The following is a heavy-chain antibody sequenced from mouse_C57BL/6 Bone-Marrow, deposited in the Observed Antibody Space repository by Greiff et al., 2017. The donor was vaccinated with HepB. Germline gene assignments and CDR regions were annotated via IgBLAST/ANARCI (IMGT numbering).Heavy chain of an antibody. V-gene: IGHV1-7*01. CDR1: GYTFTSYW. CDR3: ARGGDSY. Sequence: VQLQQSGAELAKPGASVKLSCKASGYTFTSYWMHWVKQRPGQGLEWIGYINPSSGYTKYNQKFKDKATLTAEKSSSTAYMQLSSLTYEDSAVYYCARGGDSYWGQGTTLTVSS. CDR2: INPSSGYT. J-gene: IGHJ2*01.